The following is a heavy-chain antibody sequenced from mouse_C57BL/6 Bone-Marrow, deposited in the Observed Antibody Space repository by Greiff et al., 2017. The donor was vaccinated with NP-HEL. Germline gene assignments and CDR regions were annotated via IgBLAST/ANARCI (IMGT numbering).Heavy chain of an antibody. CDR1: GYTFTSYW. Sequence: VQLQQSGTVLARPGASVKMSCKASGYTFTSYWMHWVKQRPGQGLEWIGRIHPSDSDTNYNQKFKGKATLTVDKSSSTAYMQLSSLTSEDSAVYYCACNSWFAYWGQGTLVTVSA. V-gene: IGHV1-74*01. J-gene: IGHJ3*01. CDR2: IHPSDSDT. CDR3: ACNSWFAY.